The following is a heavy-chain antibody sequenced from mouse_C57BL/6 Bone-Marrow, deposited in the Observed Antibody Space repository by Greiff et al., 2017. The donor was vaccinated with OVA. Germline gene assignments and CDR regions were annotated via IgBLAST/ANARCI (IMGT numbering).Heavy chain of an antibody. V-gene: IGHV2-9-1*01. J-gene: IGHJ1*03. D-gene: IGHD1-1*01. CDR1: GFSLTSYA. CDR3: AINSAHFITTVVRYWYFDV. Sequence: VQLVESGPGLVAPSQSLSITCTVSGFSLTSYAISWVRQPPGKGLEWLGVIWTGGGTNYNSALKSRLNISKDNSKSQVILKMNSLQTDDTARYYCAINSAHFITTVVRYWYFDVWGTGTTVTVSS. CDR2: IWTGGGT.